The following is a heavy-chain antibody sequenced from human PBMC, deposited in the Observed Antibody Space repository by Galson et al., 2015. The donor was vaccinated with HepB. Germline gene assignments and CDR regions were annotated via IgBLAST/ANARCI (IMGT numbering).Heavy chain of an antibody. CDR3: ARSGRFGELVEGMDV. Sequence: SLRLSCAASGFTFSSYGMHWVRQAPGKGLEWVAVIWYDGSNKYYADSAKGQFTISRDNSKNTLYLQMNSLRAEDTAVYYCARSGRFGELVEGMDVWGQGTTVTVSS. D-gene: IGHD3-10*01. CDR2: IWYDGSNK. CDR1: GFTFSSYG. J-gene: IGHJ6*02. V-gene: IGHV3-33*01.